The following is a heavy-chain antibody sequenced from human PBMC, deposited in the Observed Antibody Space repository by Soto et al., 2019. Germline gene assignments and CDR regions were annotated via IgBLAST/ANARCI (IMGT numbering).Heavy chain of an antibody. J-gene: IGHJ6*02. D-gene: IGHD1-26*01. CDR3: ARGPKGEVGGTWYYYAMDV. CDR1: GGSFSGYY. V-gene: IGHV4-34*01. CDR2: INHSGST. Sequence: SETLSLTCAVYGGSFSGYYLSWIRQPPGKGLEWIGEINHSGSTNYNPSLKSRVTISVDTSKNQFSLKLNSVTAADTAVYYCARGPKGEVGGTWYYYAMDVWGQGTTVTVSS.